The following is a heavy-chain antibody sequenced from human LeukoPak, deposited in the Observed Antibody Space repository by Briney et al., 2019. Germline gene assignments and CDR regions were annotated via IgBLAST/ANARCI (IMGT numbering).Heavy chain of an antibody. J-gene: IGHJ5*02. CDR1: GFTFSSDS. Sequence: GGSLRLFCAASGFTFSSDSMNWVRQAPGEGLEWVSYISSSSSTIYSADSVKGRLTISRDNAKNSLYLQMNSLRAEDTAVYYCASVYGDNWFGPWGQGTLVTVSS. CDR2: ISSSSSTI. D-gene: IGHD4-17*01. V-gene: IGHV3-48*01. CDR3: ASVYGDNWFGP.